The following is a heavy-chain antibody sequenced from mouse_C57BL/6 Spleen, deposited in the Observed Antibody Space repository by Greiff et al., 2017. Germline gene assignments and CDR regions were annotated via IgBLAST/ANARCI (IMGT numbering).Heavy chain of an antibody. Sequence: QVQLQQPGAELVMPGASVKLSCKASGYTFTSYWMHWVKQRPGQGLEWIGEIDPSDSYPNYNQKFKGKSTLTVDKSSSTAYMQLSSLTSEDSAVYYCARGYGSSPWYFDVWGTGTTVTVSS. CDR3: ARGYGSSPWYFDV. CDR2: IDPSDSYP. D-gene: IGHD1-1*01. J-gene: IGHJ1*03. CDR1: GYTFTSYW. V-gene: IGHV1-69*01.